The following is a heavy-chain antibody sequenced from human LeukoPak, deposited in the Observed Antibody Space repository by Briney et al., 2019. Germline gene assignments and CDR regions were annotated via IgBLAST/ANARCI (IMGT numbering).Heavy chain of an antibody. Sequence: SETLSLTCTVSGGSISSSSYYWGWIRQPPGKGLEWIGSIYYSGSTYYNPSLKSRVTISVDTAKNQFSLKLSSVTAADTAVYYCACSGYSYGYYYGKDDWGQGTPVTVSS. CDR3: ACSGYSYGYYYGKDD. CDR1: GGSISSSSYY. CDR2: IYYSGST. J-gene: IGHJ6*02. V-gene: IGHV4-39*01. D-gene: IGHD5-18*01.